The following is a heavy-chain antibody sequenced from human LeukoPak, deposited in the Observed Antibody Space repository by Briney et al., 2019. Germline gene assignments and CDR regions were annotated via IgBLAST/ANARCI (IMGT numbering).Heavy chain of an antibody. D-gene: IGHD3-10*01. CDR2: ISGSGGST. J-gene: IGHJ6*03. Sequence: GGSLRLSCAASGFTFSSYAMSWVRQAPGKGLEWVSAISGSGGSTHYADSVKGRFTISRDNSKNTLYLQMNSLRAEDSAVYYCAKNYGSGSSVKYYYYMDVWGKGTTVTVSS. V-gene: IGHV3-23*01. CDR3: AKNYGSGSSVKYYYYMDV. CDR1: GFTFSSYA.